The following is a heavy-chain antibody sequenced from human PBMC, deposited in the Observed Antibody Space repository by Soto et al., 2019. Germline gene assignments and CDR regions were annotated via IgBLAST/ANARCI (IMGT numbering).Heavy chain of an antibody. CDR3: AHIRVVTYYGSGWFDP. CDR2: IYWDDDK. D-gene: IGHD3-10*01. J-gene: IGHJ5*02. Sequence: QITLRESGPTLVKPTQTLTLTCAVSGSSLSTSGVGVGWIRQPPGKALEWLALIYWDDDKRYSPSLTNRPTITKDTSKNQVVLTMTNMDPVDTATYYCAHIRVVTYYGSGWFDPWGQGTLVTVSS. V-gene: IGHV2-5*02. CDR1: GSSLSTSGVG.